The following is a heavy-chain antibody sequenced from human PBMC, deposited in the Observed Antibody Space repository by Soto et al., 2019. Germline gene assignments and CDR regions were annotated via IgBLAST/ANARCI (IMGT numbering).Heavy chain of an antibody. CDR2: INPSGGST. CDR1: GYTFTSYY. CDR3: ARGYGGYYYDSVDYYYGMDV. Sequence: ASVKVSCKASGYTFTSYYMHWVRQAPGQGLEWMGIINPSGGSTSYAQKFQGRVTMTRDTSTSTVYMELSSLRSEDTAVYYCARGYGGYYYDSVDYYYGMDVWGQGTTVTVS. D-gene: IGHD3-22*01. J-gene: IGHJ6*02. V-gene: IGHV1-46*03.